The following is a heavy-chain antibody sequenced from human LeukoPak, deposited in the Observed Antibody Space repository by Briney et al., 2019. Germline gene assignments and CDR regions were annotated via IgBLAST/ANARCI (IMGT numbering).Heavy chain of an antibody. Sequence: PGGSLRLSCAASGFTFRSYGMHWVRQAPGKGLEWVAVISYDGSNKYYADSVKGRFTISRDNSKNTLYLQMNSLRADDTAVYHCARDIELSTWGRGTTVTVSS. CDR1: GFTFRSYG. D-gene: IGHD3-16*02. CDR2: ISYDGSNK. V-gene: IGHV3-30*03. CDR3: ARDIELST. J-gene: IGHJ3*01.